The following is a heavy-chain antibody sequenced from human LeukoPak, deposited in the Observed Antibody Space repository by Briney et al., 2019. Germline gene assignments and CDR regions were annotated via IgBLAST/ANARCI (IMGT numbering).Heavy chain of an antibody. CDR2: IYPGDSDT. V-gene: IGHV5-51*01. CDR3: ARRGGTYYAYDY. D-gene: IGHD1-26*01. Sequence: AGASLQISSKGSGYSFTSYWIGWVRQMPGKGLEWMGIIYPGDSDTRYSPSFQGQVTISADKSITTPYLQWSGLKASDTAMYYCARRGGTYYAYDYWGQGTLVTVSS. CDR1: GYSFTSYW. J-gene: IGHJ4*02.